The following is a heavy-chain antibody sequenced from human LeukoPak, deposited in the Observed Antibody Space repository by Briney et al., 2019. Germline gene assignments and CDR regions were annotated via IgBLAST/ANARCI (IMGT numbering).Heavy chain of an antibody. D-gene: IGHD3-16*02. CDR2: ISGSGGST. CDR1: GFTFSSYA. J-gene: IGHJ4*02. Sequence: GGSLRLSCAASGFTFSSYAMSWVRQAPGKGLEWVSAISGSGGSTYYADSVKGRFTISRDNSKNTLYLQMNSLRAEDTAVYYCAKGLLRLGELSLHYFDYWGQGTLVTVSS. CDR3: AKGLLRLGELSLHYFDY. V-gene: IGHV3-23*01.